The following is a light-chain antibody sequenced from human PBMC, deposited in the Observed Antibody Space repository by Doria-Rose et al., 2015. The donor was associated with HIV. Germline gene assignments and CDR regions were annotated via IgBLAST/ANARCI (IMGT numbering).Light chain of an antibody. J-gene: IGLJ3*02. CDR1: SSNIGSNT. Sequence: PSASGTPGQRVAISCSGSSSNIGSNTVNWYQQLPGTAPKLLIYGNNQRPSGVPDRFSGSKSGTSASLAISGLQSDDEADYYCAAWDDSLNGWVCGGGTKLTVL. CDR2: GNN. V-gene: IGLV1-44*01. CDR3: AAWDDSLNGWV.